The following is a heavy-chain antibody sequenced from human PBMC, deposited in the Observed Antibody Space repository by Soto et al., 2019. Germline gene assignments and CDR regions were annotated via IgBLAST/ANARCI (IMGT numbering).Heavy chain of an antibody. CDR2: INSDGSST. Sequence: GRSLRLSCSASGFTFSSYWMHWVRQAPGKGLVWVSRINSDGSSTSYADSVKVLFTISRDNAKNTLYLQMNSLRAEDTAVYYCPSVGDGYTPRNYYRIGIWDKGSRV. CDR1: GFTFSSYW. D-gene: IGHD3-16*01. V-gene: IGHV3-74*01. CDR3: PSVGDGYTPRNYYRIGI. J-gene: IGHJ6*04.